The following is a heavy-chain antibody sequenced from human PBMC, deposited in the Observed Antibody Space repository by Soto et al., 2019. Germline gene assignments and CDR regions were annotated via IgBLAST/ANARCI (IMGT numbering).Heavy chain of an antibody. D-gene: IGHD1-1*01. V-gene: IGHV1-69*02. J-gene: IGHJ4*02. CDR3: AASPTAYNWDDEGFDY. CDR2: IIPILGIA. CDR1: GGTFSSYT. Sequence: QVQLVQSGAEVKKPGSSVKVSCKASGGTFSSYTISWVRQAPGQGLEWMGRIIPILGIANYAQKFQGRVTITADKSTSQAHMELSSLRSEDTAVYYCAASPTAYNWDDEGFDYWGQGTLVTVSS.